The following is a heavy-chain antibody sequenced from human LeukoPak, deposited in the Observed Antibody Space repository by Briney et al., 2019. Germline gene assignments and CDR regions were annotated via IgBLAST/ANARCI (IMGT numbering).Heavy chain of an antibody. CDR2: IIPIFGTA. D-gene: IGHD3-22*01. CDR1: GGTFSSYA. CDR3: ARTLRITMIVVAPDAFDI. Sequence: SVKVSCKASGGTFSSYAISWVRQAPGQGLEWMGRIIPIFGTANYAQKFQGRVTITTDESTSTAYMELSSLRSEDTAVYYCARTLRITMIVVAPDAFDIWGQGTMITVSS. V-gene: IGHV1-69*05. J-gene: IGHJ3*02.